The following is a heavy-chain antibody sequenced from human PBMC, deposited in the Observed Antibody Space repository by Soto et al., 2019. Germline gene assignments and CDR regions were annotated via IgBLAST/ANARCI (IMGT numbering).Heavy chain of an antibody. J-gene: IGHJ4*02. V-gene: IGHV3-30*18. D-gene: IGHD6-19*01. Sequence: QVQLVESGGGVVQPGRSLRLSCAASGFTFSSYGMHWVRQAPGKGLEWVAVISYDGSNKYYADSVKGRFTISRDNSKNTLYLQMNSLRAEDTAVYYCAKEGAVAGTYFDYWGQGTLVTVSS. CDR1: GFTFSSYG. CDR3: AKEGAVAGTYFDY. CDR2: ISYDGSNK.